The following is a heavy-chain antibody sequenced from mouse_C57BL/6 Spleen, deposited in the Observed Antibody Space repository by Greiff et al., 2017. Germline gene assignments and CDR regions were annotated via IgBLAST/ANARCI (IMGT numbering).Heavy chain of an antibody. D-gene: IGHD4-1*01. J-gene: IGHJ1*03. V-gene: IGHV1-53*01. CDR3: ARSWDVEYFDV. CDR2: INPSNGGT. Sequence: QVQLQQPGTELVKPGASVKLSCKASGYTFTSSWMHWVKQRPGQGLEWIGNINPSNGGTNYNEKFKSKATLTVDKSSSTADMQLSSLTSEDSAVXYCARSWDVEYFDVWGTGTTVTVSS. CDR1: GYTFTSSW.